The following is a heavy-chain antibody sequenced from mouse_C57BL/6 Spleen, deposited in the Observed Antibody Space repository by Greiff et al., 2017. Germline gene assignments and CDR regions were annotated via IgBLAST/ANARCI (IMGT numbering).Heavy chain of an antibody. Sequence: VQLVESGAELVRPGASVKLSCKASGYTFTDYYINWVKQRPGQGLEWIARIYPGSGNTYYNEKFKGKATLTAEKSSSTAYMQLSSLTSEDSAVYFCARDTTVVAKGAMDYWGQGTSVTVSS. J-gene: IGHJ4*01. V-gene: IGHV1-76*01. CDR1: GYTFTDYY. CDR3: ARDTTVVAKGAMDY. CDR2: IYPGSGNT. D-gene: IGHD1-1*01.